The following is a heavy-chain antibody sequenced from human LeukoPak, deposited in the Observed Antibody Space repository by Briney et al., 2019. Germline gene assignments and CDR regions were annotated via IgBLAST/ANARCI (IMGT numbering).Heavy chain of an antibody. D-gene: IGHD6-13*01. CDR1: GFTFSSYG. CDR3: AKDGYSSSVDY. CDR2: ISYDGSNK. J-gene: IGHJ4*02. Sequence: GRSLRLSCAASGFTFSSYGMHWVRQAPGKGLEWVAVISYDGSNKYCADSVKGRFTISRDNSKNTLYLQMNSLRAEDTAVYYCAKDGYSSSVDYWGQGTLVTVSS. V-gene: IGHV3-30*18.